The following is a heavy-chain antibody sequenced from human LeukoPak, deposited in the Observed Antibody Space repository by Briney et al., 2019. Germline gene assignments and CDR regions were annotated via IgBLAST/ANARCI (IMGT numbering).Heavy chain of an antibody. V-gene: IGHV1-69*05. Sequence: ASVKVSCKASRGTFSSYAISWVRQAPGQGLEWMGGIIPIFGTANYAQKFQGRVTITTDESTSTAYMELSSLRSEDTAVYYCARAALHAVAGQDAFDIWGQGTMVTVSS. CDR3: ARAALHAVAGQDAFDI. D-gene: IGHD6-19*01. CDR2: IIPIFGTA. J-gene: IGHJ3*02. CDR1: RGTFSSYA.